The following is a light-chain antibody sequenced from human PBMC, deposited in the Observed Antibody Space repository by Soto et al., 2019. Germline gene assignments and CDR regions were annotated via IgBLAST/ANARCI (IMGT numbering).Light chain of an antibody. Sequence: EIVVTQSPATLSVSPGERVTLSCRASQSVSSSLAWYQQRPGQAPRLLIYDTSTRAAGIAARFSGSGSGTEFTLTIRSLQSEGSAVYYCQQYVHWPPGAFGLGTTVEIK. V-gene: IGKV3-15*01. CDR2: DTS. J-gene: IGKJ1*01. CDR3: QQYVHWPPGA. CDR1: QSVSSS.